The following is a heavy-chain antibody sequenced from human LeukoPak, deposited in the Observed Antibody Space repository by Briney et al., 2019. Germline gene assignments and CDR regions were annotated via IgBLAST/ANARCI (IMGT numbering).Heavy chain of an antibody. D-gene: IGHD2-2*01. Sequence: ASVKVSCKASGYTFTSYDINWVRQATGQGLEWMGWMNPNSGNTGYAQKFQGRVTMTRNTSISTAYMELSSLRSEDTAVYYCARGWVVVPAAPFDYWGQGTLVTVSS. CDR2: MNPNSGNT. V-gene: IGHV1-8*01. CDR3: ARGWVVVPAAPFDY. J-gene: IGHJ4*02. CDR1: GYTFTSYD.